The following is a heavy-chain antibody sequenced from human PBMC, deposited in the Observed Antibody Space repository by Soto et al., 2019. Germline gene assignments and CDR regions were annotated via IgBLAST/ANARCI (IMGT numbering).Heavy chain of an antibody. CDR2: ISGSGGST. Sequence: GGSLRLSCAASGFSFSSHDMSWVRQAPGKGLEWVAVISGSGGSTYYADSVQGRFTISRDSSRNTVSLEMTSLRAEDTAVYYCAKGGRQWLVTSDFNYWGQGALVTVSS. J-gene: IGHJ4*02. V-gene: IGHV3-23*01. CDR1: GFSFSSHD. D-gene: IGHD6-19*01. CDR3: AKGGRQWLVTSDFNY.